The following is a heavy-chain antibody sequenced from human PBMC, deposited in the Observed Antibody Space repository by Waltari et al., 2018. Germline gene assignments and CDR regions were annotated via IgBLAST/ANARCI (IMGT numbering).Heavy chain of an antibody. Sequence: QVQLVQSGNEVKKPGASVKVSCKASGYTFAGHYIPWVRQAPGQGLEWMGWINPKSGETSYALKLQGRVTLTTDTATTTAFMELSDLTSDDTAIYYCAKDRYTSTWGSGTGDSWGQGTLVTVSS. V-gene: IGHV1-2*02. D-gene: IGHD2-2*02. J-gene: IGHJ4*02. CDR3: AKDRYTSTWGSGTGDS. CDR1: GYTFAGHY. CDR2: INPKSGET.